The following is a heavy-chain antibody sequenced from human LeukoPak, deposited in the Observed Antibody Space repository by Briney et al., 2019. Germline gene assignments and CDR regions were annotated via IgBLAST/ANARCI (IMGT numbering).Heavy chain of an antibody. V-gene: IGHV4-39*01. D-gene: IGHD3-22*01. Sequence: SETLSLTCTVSNAXISSSSYYWGWIRQPPGKGLEWIGSISYSGSTYYNPSLKSRVTIYVDTSKNQFSLKLSSVTAADTAVYYCARLVYSSDYYLIFDYWGQGTLVTVSS. J-gene: IGHJ4*02. CDR2: ISYSGST. CDR3: ARLVYSSDYYLIFDY. CDR1: NAXISSSSYY.